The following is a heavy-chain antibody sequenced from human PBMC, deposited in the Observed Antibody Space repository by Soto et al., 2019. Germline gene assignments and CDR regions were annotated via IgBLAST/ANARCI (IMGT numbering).Heavy chain of an antibody. CDR2: ISGRGDST. CDR1: GFTFSSYA. D-gene: IGHD2-15*01. Sequence: GGSLRLSCGASGFTFSSYAMSWVRQAPGKGLEWVSSISGRGDSTYYADSLKGRFTISRDNSRNTLYLQMNSLRAEDTAVYYCAKGGGPTPFEYWGQGILVTVSS. V-gene: IGHV3-23*01. J-gene: IGHJ4*02. CDR3: AKGGGPTPFEY.